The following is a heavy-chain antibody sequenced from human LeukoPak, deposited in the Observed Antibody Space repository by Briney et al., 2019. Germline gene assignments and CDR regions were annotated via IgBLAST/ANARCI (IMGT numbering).Heavy chain of an antibody. V-gene: IGHV3-23*01. CDR1: GFTFSSYA. J-gene: IGHJ4*02. D-gene: IGHD3-16*01. CDR2: ISGSGGST. CDR3: AKGYYDYVWGSYYVDY. Sequence: PGGSLRLSRAASGFTFSSYAMSWVRQAPGKGLEWVSAISGSGGSTYYADSVKGRFTISRDNSRDTLYLQMNSLRAEGTAVYYCAKGYYDYVWGSYYVDYWGQGTLVTVSS.